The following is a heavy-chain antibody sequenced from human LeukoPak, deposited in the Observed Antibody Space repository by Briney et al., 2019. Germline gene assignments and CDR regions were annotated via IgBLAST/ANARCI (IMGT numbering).Heavy chain of an antibody. Sequence: SETLSLTCAVYGGSFSGYYWSWIRQPPGKGLEWIGEINHSGSTNYNPSLKSRVTISVDTSKNQFSLKLSSVTAADTAVYYCARGRRFKSRPIVVVPAAIFRGANDAFDIWGQGTMVTVSS. CDR2: INHSGST. V-gene: IGHV4-34*01. J-gene: IGHJ3*02. CDR3: ARGRRFKSRPIVVVPAAIFRGANDAFDI. D-gene: IGHD2-2*02. CDR1: GGSFSGYY.